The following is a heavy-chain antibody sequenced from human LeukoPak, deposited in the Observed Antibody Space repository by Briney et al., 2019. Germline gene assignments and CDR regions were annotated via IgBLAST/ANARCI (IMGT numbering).Heavy chain of an antibody. Sequence: GTLRLSCAASGFTFSSYGMSWVRQAPGKGLEWVSAISGSGGSTYYADSVKGRFTISRDNAKNSLYLQMNSLRAEDTAVYYCARGARDSGSYYGDYYYYMDVWGKGTTVTVSS. V-gene: IGHV3-23*01. CDR3: ARGARDSGSYYGDYYYYMDV. D-gene: IGHD1-26*01. J-gene: IGHJ6*03. CDR1: GFTFSSYG. CDR2: ISGSGGST.